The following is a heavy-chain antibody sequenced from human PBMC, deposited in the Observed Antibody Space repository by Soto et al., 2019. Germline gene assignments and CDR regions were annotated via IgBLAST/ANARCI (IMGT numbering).Heavy chain of an antibody. V-gene: IGHV1-18*04. CDR3: ARDGTLVPRSNYYYNGMDV. D-gene: IGHD3-10*01. Sequence: QVLLVQSGAEVKKPGASVKVSCKASGYTFTNYGISWVRQAPGQGLEWMGWISVYTGNTNYAQNLQGRVTMTTDTSTTTAYMELRSLRSDDTAVYYCARDGTLVPRSNYYYNGMDVWGQGTTVTVSS. CDR1: GYTFTNYG. J-gene: IGHJ6*02. CDR2: ISVYTGNT.